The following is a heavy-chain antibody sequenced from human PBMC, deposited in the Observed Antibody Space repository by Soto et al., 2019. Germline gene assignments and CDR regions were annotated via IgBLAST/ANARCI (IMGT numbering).Heavy chain of an antibody. J-gene: IGHJ4*02. CDR2: ISYDGSNK. D-gene: IGHD3-16*02. V-gene: IGHV3-30-3*01. Sequence: PGGSLRLSCAASGFTFSSYAMHWVRQAPGKGLEWVAVISYDGSNKYYADSVKGRFTISRDNSKNTLYPQMNSLRAEDTAVYYCARDDVWGSYRYLGYWGQGTLVTVSS. CDR1: GFTFSSYA. CDR3: ARDDVWGSYRYLGY.